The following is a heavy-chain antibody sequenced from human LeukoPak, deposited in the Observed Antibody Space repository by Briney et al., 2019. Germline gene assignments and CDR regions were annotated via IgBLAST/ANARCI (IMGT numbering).Heavy chain of an antibody. CDR1: AYTFTSYG. J-gene: IGHJ4*02. Sequence: ASVKVSCKACAYTFTSYGISWVRQAPGQGLEWMGWVSAYNGNTNYAQNLQGRVTMTTDTSTSTAYMELRSLRSDDTAVYYCARGARRFTMVRGVMWPFDYWGQGTLVTVSS. D-gene: IGHD3-10*01. CDR2: VSAYNGNT. CDR3: ARGARRFTMVRGVMWPFDY. V-gene: IGHV1-18*01.